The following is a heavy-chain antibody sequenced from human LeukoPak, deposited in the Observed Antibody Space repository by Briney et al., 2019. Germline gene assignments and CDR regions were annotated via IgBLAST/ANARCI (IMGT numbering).Heavy chain of an antibody. CDR1: GFTFSNYA. CDR3: AGGYYDSSGGLDY. V-gene: IGHV3-23*01. CDR2: ISGSGDTT. J-gene: IGHJ4*02. D-gene: IGHD3-22*01. Sequence: PGGSLRLSCAASGFTFSNYAMRWVRQAPGKGLEWVSGISGSGDTTYYADSVKGRFTISRDNSKNTLHLQMNSLRAEDTAVYYCAGGYYDSSGGLDYWGQGTLVTVSS.